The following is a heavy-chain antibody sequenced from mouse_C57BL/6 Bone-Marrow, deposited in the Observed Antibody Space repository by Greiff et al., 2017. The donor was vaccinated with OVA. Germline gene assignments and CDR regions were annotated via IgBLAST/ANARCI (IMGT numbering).Heavy chain of an antibody. D-gene: IGHD1-1*02. CDR3: ASHYPQTFDY. V-gene: IGHV14-2*01. Sequence: EVQLQQSGAELVKPGASVKLSCTASGFNIKDYYMHWVKQRTEQGLEWIGRIDPEDGETKYAPKFKGKATLTVDTSSSTAYMQLSSLTSEDSAVYFCASHYPQTFDYWGQGTTLTVSS. CDR2: IDPEDGET. CDR1: GFNIKDYY. J-gene: IGHJ2*01.